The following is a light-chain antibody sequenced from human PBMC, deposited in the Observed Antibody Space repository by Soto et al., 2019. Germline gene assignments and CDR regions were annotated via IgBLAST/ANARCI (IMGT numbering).Light chain of an antibody. CDR1: QGIGNW. V-gene: IGKV1-5*03. J-gene: IGKJ1*01. Sequence: DFPMTQSPSTLSASVADRVTITCRASQGIGNWLAWYQQKPGKAPKLLIYKASNLESGVPSRFSGSGSGTEFTLTISSLQPDDFATYYCQQYNGTFGQGTKVEIK. CDR2: KAS. CDR3: QQYNGT.